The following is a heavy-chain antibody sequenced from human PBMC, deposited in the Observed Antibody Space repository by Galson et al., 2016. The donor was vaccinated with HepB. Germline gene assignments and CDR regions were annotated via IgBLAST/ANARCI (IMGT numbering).Heavy chain of an antibody. J-gene: IGHJ6*02. CDR3: ARSANGYFRGGRRLYNYAMDV. V-gene: IGHV4-34*01. CDR1: GGSFGGFY. CDR2: INHDGKI. D-gene: IGHD5-18*01. Sequence: ETLSLTCAAYGGSFGGFYWTWIRQPPGKGPEWIGQINHDGKINYNPSLGSRVTISIDMSKSQFSLSLRSLTAADSATYYCARSANGYFRGGRRLYNYAMDVWGQGTTVTVSS.